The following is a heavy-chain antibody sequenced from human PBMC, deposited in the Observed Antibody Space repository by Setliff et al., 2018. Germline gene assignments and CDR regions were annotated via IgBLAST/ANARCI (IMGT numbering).Heavy chain of an antibody. J-gene: IGHJ6*02. CDR1: GGSISSSSYY. Sequence: ASETLSLTCTVSGGSISSSSYYWGWIRQPPGKGLEWIGSIYYSGSTYYNPSLKSRVTISVDTSKNQFSLKLSSVTAADTAVYYCARREGDGYNFWSGYYSPGGYYYGMDVWGQGTTVTVSS. V-gene: IGHV4-39*01. CDR3: ARREGDGYNFWSGYYSPGGYYYGMDV. CDR2: IYYSGST. D-gene: IGHD3-3*01.